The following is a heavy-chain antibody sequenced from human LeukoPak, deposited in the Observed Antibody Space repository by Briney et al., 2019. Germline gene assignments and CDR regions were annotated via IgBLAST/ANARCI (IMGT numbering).Heavy chain of an antibody. CDR3: AKDDYYYDSSGYPDY. D-gene: IGHD3-22*01. V-gene: IGHV3-23*01. CDR2: LSGSGGST. J-gene: IGHJ4*02. Sequence: GGSLRLSCVASGFTFSSYAMSWVRQAPGKGLEWVSALSGSGGSTYYADSVKGRSTISRDNSKNTLYLQMNSLRAEDTAVYYCAKDDYYYDSSGYPDYWGQGTLVTVSS. CDR1: GFTFSSYA.